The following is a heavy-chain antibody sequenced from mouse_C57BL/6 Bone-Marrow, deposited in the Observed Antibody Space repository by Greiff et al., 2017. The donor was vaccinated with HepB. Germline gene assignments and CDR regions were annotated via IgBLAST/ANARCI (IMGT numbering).Heavy chain of an antibody. Sequence: EVQVVESGGDLVKPGGSLKLSCAASGFTFSSYGMSWVRQTPDKRLEWVATISSGGSYTYYPDSVKGRFTISRDNDKNTLDLQMSSLKSEDTAMYYCARPYDYAWFAYWGQGTLVTVSA. CDR3: ARPYDYAWFAY. V-gene: IGHV5-6*01. CDR1: GFTFSSYG. J-gene: IGHJ3*01. D-gene: IGHD2-4*01. CDR2: ISSGGSYT.